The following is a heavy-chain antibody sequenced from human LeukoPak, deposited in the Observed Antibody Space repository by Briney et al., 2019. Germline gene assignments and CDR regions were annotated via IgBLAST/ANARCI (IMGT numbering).Heavy chain of an antibody. V-gene: IGHV4-39*07. J-gene: IGHJ4*02. CDR3: ARSTYYDFWSGSPYFDY. D-gene: IGHD3-3*01. CDR2: IYYSGST. Sequence: SETLSLTCTVSGGSISSSNYYWVWIRQPPGKGLEWIGNIYYSGSTYYNPSLKSRVTISVDTSKNQFSLKLSSVTAADTAVYYCARSTYYDFWSGSPYFDYWGQGTLVTVSS. CDR1: GGSISSSNYY.